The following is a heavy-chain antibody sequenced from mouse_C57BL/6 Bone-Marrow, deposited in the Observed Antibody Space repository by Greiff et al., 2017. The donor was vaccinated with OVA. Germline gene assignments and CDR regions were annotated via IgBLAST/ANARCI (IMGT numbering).Heavy chain of an antibody. CDR3: ARAYGSSFYDFDY. Sequence: VQLQQPGAELVKPGASVKMSCKASGYTFTSYWITWVKQRPGQGLEWIGDIYPGSGSTNYNEKFKSKATLTVDTSSSTAYMQLSSLTSEDSAVYYCARAYGSSFYDFDYWGQGTTLTVSS. CDR2: IYPGSGST. D-gene: IGHD1-1*01. CDR1: GYTFTSYW. J-gene: IGHJ2*01. V-gene: IGHV1-55*01.